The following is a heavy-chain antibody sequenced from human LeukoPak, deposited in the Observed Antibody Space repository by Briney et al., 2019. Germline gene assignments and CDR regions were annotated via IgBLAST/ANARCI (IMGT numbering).Heavy chain of an antibody. CDR1: GFTFSSYW. CDR3: ARDGLGAVAGTSSY. J-gene: IGHJ4*02. V-gene: IGHV3-74*01. D-gene: IGHD6-19*01. Sequence: GGSLRLSCAASGFTFSSYWMHWVRQAPGKGLVWVSRINSDDGSRTTYADSVKGRFTISRDNAKNTLYLQMGSLRAEDMAVYYCARDGLGAVAGTSSYWGQGTLVTVSS. CDR2: INSDDGSRT.